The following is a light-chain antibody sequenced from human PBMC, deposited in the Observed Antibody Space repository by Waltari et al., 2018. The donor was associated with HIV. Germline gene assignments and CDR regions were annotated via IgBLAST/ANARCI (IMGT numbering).Light chain of an antibody. V-gene: IGLV1-47*02. CDR2: SNN. CDR1: SSNLGTTY. Sequence: ELTQPPYASGNSGQRVTISCSGSSSNLGTTYASWYHKVPGKAPMLLIYSNNQRPSGVPDRFSGSKSGTSSSLAISGLRSDDEADYYCATWDGSLSVVLFGGGTKLTVL. CDR3: ATWDGSLSVVL. J-gene: IGLJ3*02.